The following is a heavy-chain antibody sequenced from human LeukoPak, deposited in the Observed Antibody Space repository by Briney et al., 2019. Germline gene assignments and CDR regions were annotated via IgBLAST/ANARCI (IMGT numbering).Heavy chain of an antibody. CDR2: ISGSGGST. Sequence: PGGSLRLSCAASGFTFSSYAMSWVRQAPGKGLEWVSAISGSGGSTYYADSVKGRFTISRDNSKNTLYLQMTNLRAADTAVYYCAKDLSRAVAADWFDPWDQGSLVTVS. V-gene: IGHV3-23*01. CDR3: AKDLSRAVAADWFDP. CDR1: GFTFSSYA. D-gene: IGHD6-19*01. J-gene: IGHJ5*02.